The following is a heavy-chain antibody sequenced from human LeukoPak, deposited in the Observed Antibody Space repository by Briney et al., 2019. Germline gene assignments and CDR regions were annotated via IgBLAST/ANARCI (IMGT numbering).Heavy chain of an antibody. CDR3: ATDSDGSGPRGLDY. V-gene: IGHV3-15*01. CDR1: GFTFINAW. Sequence: GGSLRLSCAASGFTFINAWMSWVRQAPGMGLEWVGRIKSKSDGGAIDYAAPVKGRFTISRDDSKNTLYLQVNSPKTEDTAVFYCATDSDGSGPRGLDYWGQGILVTVSS. D-gene: IGHD3-10*01. J-gene: IGHJ4*02. CDR2: IKSKSDGGAI.